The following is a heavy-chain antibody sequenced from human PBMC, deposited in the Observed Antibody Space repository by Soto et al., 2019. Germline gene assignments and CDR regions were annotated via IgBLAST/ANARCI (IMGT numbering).Heavy chain of an antibody. Sequence: QVQLQQWGAGLLKPSETLSLTCAVYGGSFSGYYWSWIRQPPGKGLEWLGEINHSGSTNYNPSLKSRVTISVDTSKNQFSLKLSSVTAADTAVYYCANTYYDILTGPDAFDIWGQGTMVTVSS. V-gene: IGHV4-34*01. D-gene: IGHD3-9*01. CDR2: INHSGST. J-gene: IGHJ3*02. CDR3: ANTYYDILTGPDAFDI. CDR1: GGSFSGYY.